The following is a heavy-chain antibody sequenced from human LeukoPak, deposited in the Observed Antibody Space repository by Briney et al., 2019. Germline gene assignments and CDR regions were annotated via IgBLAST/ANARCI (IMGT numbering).Heavy chain of an antibody. CDR1: GFTSGDYA. J-gene: IGHJ4*02. V-gene: IGHV3-49*04. CDR3: TRDQTPYY. CDR2: IRSKIYSGTP. Sequence: GGSLRLSCTASGFTSGDYAMTWVRQAPGKGLEWVGFIRSKIYSGTPEYAASVKGRFTISRDDSKGIAYLQMNSLKTEDTAVYYCTRDQTPYYWGQGTLVTVSS.